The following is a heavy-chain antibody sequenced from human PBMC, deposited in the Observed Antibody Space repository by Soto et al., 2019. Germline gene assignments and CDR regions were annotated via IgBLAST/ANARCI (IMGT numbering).Heavy chain of an antibody. CDR2: IYYHGNA. Sequence: PSETLSLTCSVSDDSINSDKYYWGWIRQPPGKGLEWIGSIYYHGNAYYNPSLQTRVTISLDKSKSQFSLKLNSVTAADSAVYFCARLEGLATIPYYFDFWGPGALVIVSS. CDR1: DDSINSDKYY. CDR3: ARLEGLATIPYYFDF. J-gene: IGHJ4*02. D-gene: IGHD3-9*01. V-gene: IGHV4-39*01.